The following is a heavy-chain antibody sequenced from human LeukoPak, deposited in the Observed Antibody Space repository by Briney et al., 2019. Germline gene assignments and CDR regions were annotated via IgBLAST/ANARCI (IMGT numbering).Heavy chain of an antibody. Sequence: PSETLSLTCTVSGGSISGYYWTWIRQPPGKALEWIGYIYYSGSTYYNPSLKSRVTISVDTSKNQFSLMVSSVSAADTAVYYCARAGGYSGYASNWGQGTLVTVSS. CDR3: ARAGGYSGYASN. J-gene: IGHJ4*02. CDR2: IYYSGST. CDR1: GGSISGYY. V-gene: IGHV4-59*01. D-gene: IGHD5-12*01.